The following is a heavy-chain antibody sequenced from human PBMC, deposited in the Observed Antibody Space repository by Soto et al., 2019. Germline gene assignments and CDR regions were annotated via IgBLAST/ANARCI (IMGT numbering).Heavy chain of an antibody. CDR2: INHSGST. D-gene: IGHD6-6*01. CDR3: ARGKRAARRGNWSDP. Sequence: SETLSLTCAVYGGSFSGYYWSWIRQPPGKGLEWIGEINHSGSTNYNPSLKSRVTISVDTSKNQFPLKLSSVTAADTAVYYCARGKRAARRGNWSDPWGQGTLVTVS. V-gene: IGHV4-34*01. CDR1: GGSFSGYY. J-gene: IGHJ5*02.